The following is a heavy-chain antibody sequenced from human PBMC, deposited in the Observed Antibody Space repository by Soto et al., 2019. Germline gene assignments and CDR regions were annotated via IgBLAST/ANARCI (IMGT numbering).Heavy chain of an antibody. V-gene: IGHV4-34*01. CDR3: ARDRRYLWFGELLDY. CDR2: INHSGST. CDR1: GGTFRGYY. Sequence: SETLSLTCAVYGGTFRGYYWSWIRQPPGKGLEWIGEINHSGSTNYNPSLKSRVTISVDTSKNQFSLKLSSVTAADTAVYYCARDRRYLWFGELLDYWGQGTLVTVSS. J-gene: IGHJ4*02. D-gene: IGHD3-10*01.